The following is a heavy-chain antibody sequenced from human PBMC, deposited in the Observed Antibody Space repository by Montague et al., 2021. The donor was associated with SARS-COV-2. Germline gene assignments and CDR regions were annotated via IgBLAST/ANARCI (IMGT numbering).Heavy chain of an antibody. CDR1: GGSFSGYY. V-gene: IGHV4-34*01. CDR2: INHSGST. CDR3: ARGSWHIVVVTAIRDGYYGMEV. J-gene: IGHJ6*02. Sequence: SETLSLTCAVYGGSFSGYYWSWIRQPPGKGLEWIGEINHSGSTNYNPSLKSRVTISVDTSKNQFSLKLSSVTAADTAVYYCARGSWHIVVVTAIRDGYYGMEVWGQGTTVTGAS. D-gene: IGHD2-21*02.